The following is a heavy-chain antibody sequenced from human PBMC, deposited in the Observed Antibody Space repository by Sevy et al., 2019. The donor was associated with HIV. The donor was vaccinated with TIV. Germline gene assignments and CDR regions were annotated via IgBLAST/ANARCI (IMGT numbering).Heavy chain of an antibody. CDR3: ARNTCYYDSTGYGAFDL. D-gene: IGHD3-22*01. CDR2: MNWKGDNT. Sequence: GGSLRLSCVASGFTFSDYAMSWVRQPPGKGLEWVSSMNWKGDNTGYADSLKGRFTISRDSTKNSLFLQINSLRVEDTALYYCARNTCYYDSTGYGAFDLWGQGTMVTVSS. J-gene: IGHJ3*01. CDR1: GFTFSDYA. V-gene: IGHV3-20*04.